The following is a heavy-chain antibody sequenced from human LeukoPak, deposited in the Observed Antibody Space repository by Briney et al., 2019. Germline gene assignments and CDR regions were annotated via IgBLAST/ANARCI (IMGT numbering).Heavy chain of an antibody. CDR2: IYHSGST. Sequence: PSETLSLTYAVSGGSISSGGYSWSWIRQPPGKGLEWIGYIYHSGSTYYNPSLKSRVTISVDRSKNQFSLKLSSVTAADTAVYYCARASYSLVIDYWGQGTLVTVSS. J-gene: IGHJ4*02. CDR3: ARASYSLVIDY. D-gene: IGHD4-23*01. V-gene: IGHV4-30-2*01. CDR1: GGSISSGGYS.